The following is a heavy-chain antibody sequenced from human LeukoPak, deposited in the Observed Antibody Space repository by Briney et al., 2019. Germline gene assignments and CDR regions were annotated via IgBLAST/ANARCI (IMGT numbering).Heavy chain of an antibody. CDR1: GFSFSTFP. V-gene: IGHV3-64*01. Sequence: GGSLRLSCAASGFSFSTFPMNWVRQAPGKGLEYVSSISSDGGRKYYANSVKGRFTISRDNSNYVLYLQMDSPRAEDMAVYYCAREFCTTNTCYTGAFGFWGQGTTVTVSS. J-gene: IGHJ3*01. D-gene: IGHD2-2*02. CDR2: ISSDGGRK. CDR3: AREFCTTNTCYTGAFGF.